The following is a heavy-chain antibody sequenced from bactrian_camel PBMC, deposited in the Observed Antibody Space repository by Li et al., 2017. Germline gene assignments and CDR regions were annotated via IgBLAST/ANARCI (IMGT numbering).Heavy chain of an antibody. CDR2: IESDGNT. CDR1: GDTIGRYC. Sequence: HVQLVESGGGSVQVGGSLRLSCVASGDTIGRYCMGWFRRVSGMEREGVADIESDGNTNYADSVKGRFTISKDKTTNTLYLQMNSLKPEDSGTYFCVRECLDEVSYAEVWGQGTQVTV. CDR3: VRECLDEVSYAEV. D-gene: IGHD1*01. J-gene: IGHJ4*01. V-gene: IGHV3S55*01.